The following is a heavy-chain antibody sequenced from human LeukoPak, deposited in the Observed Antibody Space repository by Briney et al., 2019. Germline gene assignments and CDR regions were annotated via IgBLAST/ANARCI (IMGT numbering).Heavy chain of an antibody. CDR1: GGSFGGYY. Sequence: SETLSLTCAVYGGSFGGYYWSWIRQPPGKGLEWVGEINHGGSTNYNPSLKSRVTISVDTCKNQFSLKLSSVTAADTAVYYCASIGVVPAAINYWGQGTLVTVSS. V-gene: IGHV4-34*01. CDR2: INHGGST. J-gene: IGHJ4*02. D-gene: IGHD2-2*02. CDR3: ASIGVVPAAINY.